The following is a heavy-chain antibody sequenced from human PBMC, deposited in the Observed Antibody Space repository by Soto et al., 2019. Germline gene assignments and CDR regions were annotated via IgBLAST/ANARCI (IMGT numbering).Heavy chain of an antibody. D-gene: IGHD2-21*01. CDR1: GGSISSYY. V-gene: IGHV4-59*01. CDR2: SDYTGTT. J-gene: IGHJ4*02. Sequence: QVQLHESGPGLVKPSETMSLTCTVSGGSISSYYWGWMRQPPGKGLEWIGDSDYTGTTNYHPALTSRSTIAITTKNQFSLNLSSVTAADTAVYYCAKSLFDGGGGLSADWGRGTRVTVSP. CDR3: AKSLFDGGGGLSAD.